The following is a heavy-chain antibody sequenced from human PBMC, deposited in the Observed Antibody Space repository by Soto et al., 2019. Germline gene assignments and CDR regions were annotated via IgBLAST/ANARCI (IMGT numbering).Heavy chain of an antibody. D-gene: IGHD2-21*02. CDR1: GGTFSSYA. CDR2: IIPIFGTA. J-gene: IGHJ4*02. Sequence: GASVKVSCKASGGTFSSYAISWVRQAPGQGLEWMGGIIPIFGTANYAQKFQGRVTITADESTSTAYMELSSLRSEDTAVYYCARTGDTVVTLFYYFDYWGQGXLVTVYS. CDR3: ARTGDTVVTLFYYFDY. V-gene: IGHV1-69*13.